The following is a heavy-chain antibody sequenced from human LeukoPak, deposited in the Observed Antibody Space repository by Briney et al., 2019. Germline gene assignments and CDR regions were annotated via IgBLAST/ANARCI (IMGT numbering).Heavy chain of an antibody. CDR2: ISSSGLTI. D-gene: IGHD6-13*01. CDR3: ARESYLAAAGTNPDY. J-gene: IGHJ4*02. Sequence: GGTLRLSCAASRFTLSSYDMNWVRQAPGKGLEWLSYISSSGLTIYYADSVKGRFTISRDNAKNSLYLQMNSLRAEDTGVYYCARESYLAAAGTNPDYWGQGTLVTVSS. V-gene: IGHV3-48*03. CDR1: RFTLSSYD.